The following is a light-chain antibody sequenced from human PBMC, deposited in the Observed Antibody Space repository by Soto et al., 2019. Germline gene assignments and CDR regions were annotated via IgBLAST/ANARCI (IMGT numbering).Light chain of an antibody. CDR1: QSVSNN. CDR3: QQYNNWPPIT. CDR2: YAS. J-gene: IGKJ5*01. Sequence: SVSPGERATLSCRASQSVSNNLAWYQQKPGQAPRLLIYYASTRATGIPARFSGSGSGKEFTLTISSLQSEDFALYYCQQYNNWPPITFGQGTRLEIK. V-gene: IGKV3-15*01.